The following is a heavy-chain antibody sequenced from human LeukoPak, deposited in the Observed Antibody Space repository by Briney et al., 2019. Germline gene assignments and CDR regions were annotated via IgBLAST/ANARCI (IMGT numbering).Heavy chain of an antibody. CDR3: ARDRGGSWTHAFDI. J-gene: IGHJ3*02. CDR2: IYYSGST. V-gene: IGHV4-34*01. D-gene: IGHD2-15*01. CDR1: GGSFSGYY. Sequence: PSETLSLTCAVYGGSFSGYYWSWIRQPPGEGLEWIGSIYYSGSTYYNPSLKSRVTISVDTSKNQFSLKLSSVTAADTAVYYCARDRGGSWTHAFDIWGQGTMVTVSS.